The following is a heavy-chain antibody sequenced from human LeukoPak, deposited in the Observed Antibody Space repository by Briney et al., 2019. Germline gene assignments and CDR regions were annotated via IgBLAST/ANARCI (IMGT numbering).Heavy chain of an antibody. Sequence: ASVKVSCKASGYTFTSYGISWVRQAPGQGLEWMGWISAYNGNTNYAQKLQGRVTMTTDTSTSTAYMELRSLRSDDTAVYYCARESRDIVVVPLVYYYGMDVWGQGTTVTVSS. D-gene: IGHD2-2*01. V-gene: IGHV1-18*01. J-gene: IGHJ6*02. CDR3: ARESRDIVVVPLVYYYGMDV. CDR2: ISAYNGNT. CDR1: GYTFTSYG.